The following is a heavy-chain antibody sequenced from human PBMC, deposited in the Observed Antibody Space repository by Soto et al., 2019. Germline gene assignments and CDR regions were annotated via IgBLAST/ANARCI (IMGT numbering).Heavy chain of an antibody. Sequence: SVKVSCKASGYTFTSYGISWVRQAPGQGLEWMGWISPIFGKANYAQKFQGRVTITADESTSTAYMELSSLRSEDTAVYYCARDGYVAATGGTFDIWGQGTMVTVSS. CDR1: GYTFTSYG. D-gene: IGHD2-15*01. CDR3: ARDGYVAATGGTFDI. V-gene: IGHV1-69*13. CDR2: ISPIFGKA. J-gene: IGHJ3*02.